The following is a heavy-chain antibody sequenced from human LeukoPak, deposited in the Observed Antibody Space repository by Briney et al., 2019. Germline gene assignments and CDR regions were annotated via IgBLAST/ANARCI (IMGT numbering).Heavy chain of an antibody. V-gene: IGHV3-30*02. J-gene: IGHJ4*02. D-gene: IGHD1-26*01. CDR1: GFTFSSYG. Sequence: GGSLRLSCAASGFTFSSYGMHWVRQAPGKGLEWVAFIRYDGSNEYYADSVKGRFTISRDNSKNTLYLQMNSLRAEDTAVYYCAKCWSYLFDYWGQGTLVTVSS. CDR2: IRYDGSNE. CDR3: AKCWSYLFDY.